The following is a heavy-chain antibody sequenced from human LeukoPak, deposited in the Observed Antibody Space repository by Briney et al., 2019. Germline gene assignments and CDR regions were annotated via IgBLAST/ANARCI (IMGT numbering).Heavy chain of an antibody. CDR3: AKGGYGYSYYFDY. J-gene: IGHJ4*02. CDR1: GFTFSSYA. CDR2: ISGSGGST. D-gene: IGHD5-18*01. Sequence: GGSLRLSCAASGFTFSSYAMSWVRQAPGKGLEWVSAISGSGGSTYYADSVKGRFTISRDNSKNTLYLQMNSLSAEDTAVYYCAKGGYGYSYYFDYWGQGTLVTVSS. V-gene: IGHV3-23*01.